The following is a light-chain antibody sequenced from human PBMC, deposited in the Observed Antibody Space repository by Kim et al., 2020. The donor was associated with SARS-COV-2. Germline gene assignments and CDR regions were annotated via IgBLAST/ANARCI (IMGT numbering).Light chain of an antibody. J-gene: IGLJ2*01. CDR2: RDS. CDR3: QVWDSSSYVV. Sequence: SYELTQPLSVSVALGQTARITCGGNNIGSKNVHWYHQKPGQAPVLVIYRDSNRPSGIPERFSGSNSGNTATLTISRAQAGDEADYYCQVWDSSSYVVFGGGTQLTVL. V-gene: IGLV3-9*01. CDR1: NIGSKN.